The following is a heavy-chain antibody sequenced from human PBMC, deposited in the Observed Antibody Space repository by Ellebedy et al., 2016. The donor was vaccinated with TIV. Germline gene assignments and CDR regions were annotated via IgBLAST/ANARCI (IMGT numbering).Heavy chain of an antibody. CDR2: IRYDGSNK. CDR1: GFTFSSYG. CDR3: ARDGIVATWGLV. Sequence: PGGSLRLSCAASGFTFSSYGMHWVRQAPGKGLEWVAFIRYDGSNKYYADSVKGRFTISRDNSKNTLYLQMNSLRAEDTAVYYCARDGIVATWGLVWGQGTLVTVSS. J-gene: IGHJ4*02. D-gene: IGHD5-12*01. V-gene: IGHV3-30*02.